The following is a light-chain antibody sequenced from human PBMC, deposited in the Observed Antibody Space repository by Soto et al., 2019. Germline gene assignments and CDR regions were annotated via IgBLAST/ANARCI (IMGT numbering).Light chain of an antibody. CDR3: SSYTSSSTNWV. J-gene: IGLJ3*02. Sequence: QSALTQPASVSGSPGQSITISCTGTSRDVGGYNYVSWYQQHPGKAPKLMIYEVSNRPSGVSNRFSGSKSGNTASLTISGLQAEDEADYYCSSYTSSSTNWVFGGGTKVTVL. CDR1: SRDVGGYNY. CDR2: EVS. V-gene: IGLV2-14*01.